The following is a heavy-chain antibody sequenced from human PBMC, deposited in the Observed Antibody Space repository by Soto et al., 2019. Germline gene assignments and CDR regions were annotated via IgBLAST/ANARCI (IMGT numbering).Heavy chain of an antibody. V-gene: IGHV3-21*01. J-gene: IGHJ6*02. CDR2: ISSSSSYI. CDR3: ARVLELRHYCYCGMAV. D-gene: IGHD1-1*01. Sequence: EVQLVESGGGLVKPGGSLRLSCAASGFTFSSYSMNWVRQAPGKGLEWVSSISSSSSYIYYADSVKGRFTISRDNAKNSLYLQRNSLRDEDTAVYYSARVLELRHYCYCGMAVWGQGTTVTVSS. CDR1: GFTFSSYS.